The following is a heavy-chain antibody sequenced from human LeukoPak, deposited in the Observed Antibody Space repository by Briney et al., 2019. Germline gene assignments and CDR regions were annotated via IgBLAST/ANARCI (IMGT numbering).Heavy chain of an antibody. V-gene: IGHV1-2*02. CDR1: GYSFTGHY. CDR3: AREGPYSSSSNEYYYYYYYMDV. J-gene: IGHJ6*03. Sequence: EASVKVSCKASGYSFTGHYMHCVRQAPGQGLEWMGWINPKSGGTNYAQKFQGRVTMTRDTSISTAYMELSRLRSDDTAVYYCAREGPYSSSSNEYYYYYYYMDVWGKGTTVTVSS. CDR2: INPKSGGT. D-gene: IGHD6-6*01.